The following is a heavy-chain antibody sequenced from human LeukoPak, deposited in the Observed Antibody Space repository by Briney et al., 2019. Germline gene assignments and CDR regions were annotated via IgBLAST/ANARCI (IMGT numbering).Heavy chain of an antibody. D-gene: IGHD4-17*01. CDR2: INHSGST. V-gene: IGHV4-34*01. CDR1: GGSFSGYY. Sequence: KPSETLSLTCAVYGGSFSGYYWSWIRQPPGKGLEWIGEINHSGSTNYNPSLKSRVTISVDTSKNQFSLKLSSVTAADTAVYYCARGRMTTVTRSWFDPWGQGTLVTVSS. CDR3: ARGRMTTVTRSWFDP. J-gene: IGHJ5*02.